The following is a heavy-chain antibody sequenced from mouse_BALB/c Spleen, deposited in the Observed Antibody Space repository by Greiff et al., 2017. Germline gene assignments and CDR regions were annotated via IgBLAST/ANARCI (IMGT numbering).Heavy chain of an antibody. Sequence: VQLKESGPGLVAPSQSLSITCTVSGFSLTSYGVHWVRQPPGKGLEWLGVIWAGGSTNYNSALMSRLSISKDNSKSQVSLKMNSLQTDDTAMYYCARDSPFAYWGQGTLVTVSA. CDR2: IWAGGST. CDR1: GFSLTSYG. CDR3: ARDSPFAY. J-gene: IGHJ3*01. V-gene: IGHV2-9*02.